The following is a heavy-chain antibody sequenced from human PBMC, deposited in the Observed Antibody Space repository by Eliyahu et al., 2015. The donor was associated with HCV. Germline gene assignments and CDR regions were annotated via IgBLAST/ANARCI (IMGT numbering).Heavy chain of an antibody. J-gene: IGHJ3*02. V-gene: IGHV3-21*01. Sequence: EVQLVESGGGLXKPGGSLRLSCXASGXTXSSYSMNWVRQAPGKGLEWVSSISSSSSYIYYAXSVKGRFTISRDNAKNSLYLQMNSLRAEDTAVYYCAAPGSVTDAFDIWGQGTMVTVSS. CDR2: ISSSSSYI. CDR1: GXTXSSYS. CDR3: AAPGSVTDAFDI. D-gene: IGHD4-17*01.